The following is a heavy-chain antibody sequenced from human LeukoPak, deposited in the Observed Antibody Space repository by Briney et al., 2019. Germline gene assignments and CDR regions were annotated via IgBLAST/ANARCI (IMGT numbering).Heavy chain of an antibody. D-gene: IGHD1-1*01. CDR2: IIPIFGTA. J-gene: IGHJ3*02. V-gene: IGHV1-69*05. CDR1: GGTFSSYA. CDR3: ARPPQLTDDAFDI. Sequence: SVKISCKASGGTFSSYAISWVRQAPGQGLEWMGRIIPIFGTANYAQKFQGKVTITTDESTSTAYMELSSLRSEDTAVYYCARPPQLTDDAFDIWGQGTMVTVSS.